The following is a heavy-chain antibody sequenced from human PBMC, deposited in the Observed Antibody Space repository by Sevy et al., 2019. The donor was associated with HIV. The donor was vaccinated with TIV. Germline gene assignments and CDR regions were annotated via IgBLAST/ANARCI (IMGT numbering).Heavy chain of an antibody. Sequence: GGSLRLSCTASGFTFGDYCMIWVRQAPGKGLEWVAFLKSDVYGGTVDHAASVRGRFVISRDDSKTIAYLQMNDLKTEDTGVYYCTRWKAAQSIFDYWGQRALVTVSS. CDR3: TRWKAAQSIFDY. CDR2: LKSDVYGGTV. CDR1: GFTFGDYC. V-gene: IGHV3-49*04. D-gene: IGHD6-13*01. J-gene: IGHJ4*02.